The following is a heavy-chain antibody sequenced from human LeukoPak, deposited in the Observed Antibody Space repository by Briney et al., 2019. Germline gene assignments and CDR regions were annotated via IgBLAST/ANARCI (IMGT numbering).Heavy chain of an antibody. CDR3: ARGVAGYGPYDY. CDR1: DGSISYYY. CDR2: IYVGGST. J-gene: IGHJ4*02. D-gene: IGHD5-12*01. V-gene: IGHV4-4*07. Sequence: SETLSLTCTVSDGSISYYYWSWIRQPAGKGLEWIGRIYVGGSTNYSPSLKSRVSMSLDTPKNQFSLRLNSVTAADTAVYYCARGVAGYGPYDYWGQGTLVTVSS.